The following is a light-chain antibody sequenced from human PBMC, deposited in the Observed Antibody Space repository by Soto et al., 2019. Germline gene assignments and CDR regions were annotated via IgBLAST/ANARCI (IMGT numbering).Light chain of an antibody. CDR3: QQYTDSRT. CDR1: QSISSSY. V-gene: IGKV3-20*01. CDR2: GVS. J-gene: IGKJ1*01. Sequence: EIVLTQSPGTLSFSPGDIATLSCRASQSISSSYFAWYQQKPGQAPRLLVYGVSSRATDVPDRFSGSGSGTDFTLTISRLEPEDFAVYYCQQYTDSRTFGQGTKVDIK.